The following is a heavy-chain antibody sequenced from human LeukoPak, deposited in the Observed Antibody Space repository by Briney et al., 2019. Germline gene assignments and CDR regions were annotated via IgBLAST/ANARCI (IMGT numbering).Heavy chain of an antibody. CDR2: ISTSNSYI. Sequence: GGSLRLSCAASGFTFNTYIMNWVRQAPGKGLEWVSSISTSNSYIYYYADSVKGRFTISRDNAKNSLYLEMNSLRAEDTAVYFCAKGDKMLTWRRTYNRFDPWGQGTLVTVSS. J-gene: IGHJ5*02. D-gene: IGHD3-16*01. CDR1: GFTFNTYI. V-gene: IGHV3-21*01. CDR3: AKGDKMLTWRRTYNRFDP.